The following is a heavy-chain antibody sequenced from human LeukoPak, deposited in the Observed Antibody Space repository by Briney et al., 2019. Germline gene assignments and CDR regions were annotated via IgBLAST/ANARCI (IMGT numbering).Heavy chain of an antibody. CDR2: IKQDESEK. D-gene: IGHD1-26*01. Sequence: GGSLRLSCTASGFSFSNYWMSWVRQAPGKGREGVASIKQDESEKYYVDSVKGRFTTSRDNAKSSLYLQMNALRGEDTAVYYCARLVGDVTTWDCWGQGTLVTVSS. CDR1: GFSFSNYW. V-gene: IGHV3-7*03. J-gene: IGHJ4*02. CDR3: ARLVGDVTTWDC.